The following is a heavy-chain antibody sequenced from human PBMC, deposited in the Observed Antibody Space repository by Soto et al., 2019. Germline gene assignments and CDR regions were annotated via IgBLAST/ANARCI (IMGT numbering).Heavy chain of an antibody. V-gene: IGHV1-18*01. CDR3: ARDSRSIFGVEDFDY. J-gene: IGHJ4*02. Sequence: VASVKVSCKASGYTFTSYGISWVRQAPGQGLEWMGWISAYNGNTNYAQKLQGRVTMTTDTSTSTAYMELRSLRSDDTAVYYCARDSRSIFGVEDFDYWGQGTLVTVSS. CDR1: GYTFTSYG. D-gene: IGHD3-3*01. CDR2: ISAYNGNT.